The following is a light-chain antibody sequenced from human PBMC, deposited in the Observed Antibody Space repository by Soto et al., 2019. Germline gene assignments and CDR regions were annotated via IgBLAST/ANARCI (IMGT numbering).Light chain of an antibody. J-gene: IGKJ5*01. CDR1: QDINKH. CDR2: YAS. V-gene: IGKV1-33*01. CDR3: QQYDHPPA. Sequence: DIQMTQSPSSLSASVGDRVTITCQASQDINKHLNRYQQKPGKAPKLLIYYASNLETGVPSRFSGSGSGTDFTFTISSLQPADIATYYCQQYDHPPAFGQGTRLEIK.